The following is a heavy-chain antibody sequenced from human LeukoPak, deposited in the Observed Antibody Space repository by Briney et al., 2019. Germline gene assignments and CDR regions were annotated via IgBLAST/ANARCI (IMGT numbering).Heavy chain of an antibody. CDR2: INHSGST. V-gene: IGHV4-31*03. Sequence: SQTLSLTCTVSGGSISSGGYYWSWIRQHPGKGLEWIGEINHSGSTNYNPSLKSRVTISVDTSKNQFSLKLSSVTAADTAVYYCARGGYSYATNWGQGTLVTVSS. CDR3: ARGGYSYATN. CDR1: GGSISSGGYY. D-gene: IGHD5-18*01. J-gene: IGHJ4*02.